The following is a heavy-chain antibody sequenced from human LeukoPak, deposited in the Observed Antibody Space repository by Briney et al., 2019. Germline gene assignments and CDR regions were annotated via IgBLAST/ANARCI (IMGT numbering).Heavy chain of an antibody. D-gene: IGHD2-15*01. CDR1: GGSIRNYH. V-gene: IGHV4-59*01. Sequence: PSETLSLTCTVSGGSIRNYHWSWIRQPPGKGLEWIGSISYSGSPNYNPSLKSRVTISIDTSRNKFSLKLNSVTAADTAVYYCARGGGYCSGSSCRKNWFDPWGQGTLVTFSS. CDR3: ARGGGYCSGSSCRKNWFDP. CDR2: ISYSGSP. J-gene: IGHJ5*02.